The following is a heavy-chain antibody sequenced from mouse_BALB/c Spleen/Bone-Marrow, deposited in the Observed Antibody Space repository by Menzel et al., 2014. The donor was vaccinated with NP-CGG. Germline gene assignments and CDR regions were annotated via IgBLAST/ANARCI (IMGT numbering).Heavy chain of an antibody. CDR1: GFTLNNYA. D-gene: IGHD2-3*01. CDR2: ISSGGGYI. V-gene: IGHV5-9-3*01. CDR3: ARQESIYDGYYGGFAY. Sequence: DVHLVESGGGLVKPGGALNLSCAASGFTLNNYAMSWVRQTPERRLEWVATISSGGGYIYYPDSVKGQFTISRDNAKNTLYLQMSSLRSEDTAMYYCARQESIYDGYYGGFAYWGQGTLVTVSA. J-gene: IGHJ3*01.